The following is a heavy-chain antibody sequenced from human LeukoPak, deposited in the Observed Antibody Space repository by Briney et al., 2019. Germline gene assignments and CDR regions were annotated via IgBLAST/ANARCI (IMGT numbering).Heavy chain of an antibody. V-gene: IGHV3-23*01. CDR2: ISPGGGPT. D-gene: IGHD1-26*01. Sequence: GGSLRLSCAGSGFPFSIYGMNWVRQAPGKGLEWVSGISPGGGPTYYADSVKGRFTISRDNAKNTLYLQMSSLRAEDAAVYYCARGGSFYYYYYMDVWGKGTTVTMSS. J-gene: IGHJ6*03. CDR1: GFPFSIYG. CDR3: ARGGSFYYYYYMDV.